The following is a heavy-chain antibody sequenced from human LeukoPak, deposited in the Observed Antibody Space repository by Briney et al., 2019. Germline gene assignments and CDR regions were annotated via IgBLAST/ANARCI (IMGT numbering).Heavy chain of an antibody. CDR3: ARPTTASTIYEYYFDY. V-gene: IGHV3-30-3*01. D-gene: IGHD4-11*01. CDR1: GFTFSSYA. CDR2: ILYDGSNK. Sequence: KAGGSLRLSCAASGFTFSSYAMHWVRQAPGKGLEWVAIILYDGSNKYYADSVKGRFTISRDNSKNTLYLEMSSLRAEDTAAYYCARPTTASTIYEYYFDYWGQGTLVTVSS. J-gene: IGHJ4*02.